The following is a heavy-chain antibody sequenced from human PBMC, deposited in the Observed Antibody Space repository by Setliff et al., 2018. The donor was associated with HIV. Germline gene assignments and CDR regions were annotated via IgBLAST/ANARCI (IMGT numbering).Heavy chain of an antibody. J-gene: IGHJ6*02. D-gene: IGHD3-10*01. Sequence: SETLSLTCAVSGYSISSGYHWGWIRQPPGKGLEWIGSIYHSGSTYYNPSLKSRVTISVDTSKNQFSLKLSSVTAADTAVYYRARRPYYYGSGSYVYYGMDVWGQGTTVTVSS. CDR3: ARRPYYYGSGSYVYYGMDV. CDR2: IYHSGST. V-gene: IGHV4-38-2*01. CDR1: GYSISSGYH.